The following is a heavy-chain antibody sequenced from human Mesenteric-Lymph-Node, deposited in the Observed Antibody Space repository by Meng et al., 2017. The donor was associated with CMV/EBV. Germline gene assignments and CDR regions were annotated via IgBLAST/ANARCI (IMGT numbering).Heavy chain of an antibody. CDR3: ARDLAIFGVVTRDYYYYGMDV. V-gene: IGHV1-69*05. J-gene: IGHJ6*02. CDR2: IIPIFGTA. Sequence: SVKVSCKASGGTFSSYAISWVRQAPGQGLEWMGGIIPIFGTANYAQKFQGRVTITTDEYTSTAYMELSSLRSEDTAVYYCARDLAIFGVVTRDYYYYGMDVWGQGTTVTVSS. CDR1: GGTFSSYA. D-gene: IGHD3-3*01.